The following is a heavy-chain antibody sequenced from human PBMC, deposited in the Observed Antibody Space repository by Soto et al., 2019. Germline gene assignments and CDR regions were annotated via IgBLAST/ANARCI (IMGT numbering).Heavy chain of an antibody. CDR1: GYTFTSYA. V-gene: IGHV1-3*01. Sequence: QVQLVQSGAEVKKPGASVKVSCRASGYTFTSYAVHWVRQAPGQRLEWMGWINAGNGNTKYSQKFQGRVTSTRDTSASTAYMELSTPKYEDKAVDHGARGGCPPPGGIVVVPAAIDYRGPGTLVTVSS. D-gene: IGHD2-2*02. CDR2: INAGNGNT. CDR3: ARGGCPPPGGIVVVPAAIDY. J-gene: IGHJ4*02.